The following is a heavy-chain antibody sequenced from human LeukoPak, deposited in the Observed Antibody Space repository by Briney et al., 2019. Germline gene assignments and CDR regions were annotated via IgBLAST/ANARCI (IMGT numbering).Heavy chain of an antibody. CDR3: ARRPDYGGTPTFDH. CDR2: LYSDGST. CDR1: GVTVSSNY. D-gene: IGHD4-23*01. V-gene: IGHV3-66*01. Sequence: GGSLRLSCAASGVTVSSNYMSWVRRAPGKGLEWVSVLYSDGSTYYADSVKGRFTISRDNSKNTLYLQMNSLRAEDTAVYFCARRPDYGGTPTFDHWGQGTLVTVSS. J-gene: IGHJ4*02.